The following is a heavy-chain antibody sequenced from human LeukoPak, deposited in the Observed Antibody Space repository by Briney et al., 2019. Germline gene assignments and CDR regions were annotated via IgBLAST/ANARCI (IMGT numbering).Heavy chain of an antibody. D-gene: IGHD3-3*01. CDR1: GGSISSYY. Sequence: PSETLSLTCTVSGGSISSYYWSWIRQPPGKGLEWIGYIYYSGSTNYNPSLKSRVTISVDTSKNQLSLKLSSVTAADTAVYYCAREGYDFWSGYFLRGAGYFDYWGQGTLVTVSS. J-gene: IGHJ4*02. CDR2: IYYSGST. V-gene: IGHV4-59*01. CDR3: AREGYDFWSGYFLRGAGYFDY.